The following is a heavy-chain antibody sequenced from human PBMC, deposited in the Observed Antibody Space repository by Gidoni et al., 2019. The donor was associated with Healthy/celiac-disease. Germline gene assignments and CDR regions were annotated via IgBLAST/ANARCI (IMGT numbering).Heavy chain of an antibody. D-gene: IGHD3-10*01. CDR1: GGSISSYY. J-gene: IGHJ4*02. Sequence: QVQLQESGPGLVKPSETLSLTCTVSGGSISSYYWSWIRQPPGKGLEWIGYIYYSGSTNYNPSLKSRVTISVDTSKNQFSLKLSSVTAADTAVYYCARHGWFGELLWDFDYWGQGTLVTVSS. V-gene: IGHV4-59*08. CDR3: ARHGWFGELLWDFDY. CDR2: IYYSGST.